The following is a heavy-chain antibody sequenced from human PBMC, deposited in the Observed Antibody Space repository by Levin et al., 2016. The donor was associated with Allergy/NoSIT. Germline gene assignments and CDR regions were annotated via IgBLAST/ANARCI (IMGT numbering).Heavy chain of an antibody. V-gene: IGHV1-69*13. CDR2: IIPIFGTA. J-gene: IGHJ6*03. D-gene: IGHD2-2*02. CDR1: GGTFSSYA. CDR3: ARRQGYCSSTSCYTYYMDV. Sequence: SVKVSCKASGGTFSSYAISWVRQAPGQGLEWMGGIIPIFGTANYAQKFQGRVTITADESTSTAYMELSSLRSEDTAVYYCARRQGYCSSTSCYTYYMDVWGKGTTVTVSS.